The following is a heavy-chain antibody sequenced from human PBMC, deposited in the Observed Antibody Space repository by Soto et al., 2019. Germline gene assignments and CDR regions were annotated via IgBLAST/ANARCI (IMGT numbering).Heavy chain of an antibody. V-gene: IGHV3-66*01. CDR1: GFTVSSNY. J-gene: IGHJ6*03. CDR3: ARGPRCSGGSCYSLYYMDV. D-gene: IGHD2-15*01. CDR2: IYSGGST. Sequence: PGGSLRLSCAASGFTVSSNYMSWVRQAPGKGLEWVSVIYSGGSTYYADSVKGRFTISRDNSKNTLYLQMNSLRAEDTAVYYCARGPRCSGGSCYSLYYMDVWGKGTTVTVSS.